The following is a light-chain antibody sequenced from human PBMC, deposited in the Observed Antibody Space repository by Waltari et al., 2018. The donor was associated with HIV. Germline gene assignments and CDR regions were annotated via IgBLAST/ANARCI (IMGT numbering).Light chain of an antibody. CDR3: SSYTSSSVV. CDR2: DVI. J-gene: IGLJ2*01. CDR1: SSDVGGYNY. V-gene: IGLV2-14*03. Sequence: QSALTQPASVSGSPGQSITISCTGPSSDVGGYNYVSWYQQHPGKAPKLMIYDVINRPSGVSNRFSGSKSGNTASLTISGLQAEDEADYYCSSYTSSSVVFGGGTKLTVL.